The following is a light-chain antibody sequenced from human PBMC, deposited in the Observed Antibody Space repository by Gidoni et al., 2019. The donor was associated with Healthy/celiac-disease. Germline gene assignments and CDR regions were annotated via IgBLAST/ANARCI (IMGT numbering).Light chain of an antibody. Sequence: IVLPHSPGTLSLSPGERATLSCRARQSISSSYLAWYQQKPGQAPRLLIYGASSRATGIPDRFSGSGSGTDFTLTISRLEPEDFAVYYCQQYGSSPKAFGPGTKVDIK. CDR3: QQYGSSPKA. J-gene: IGKJ3*01. CDR1: QSISSSY. CDR2: GAS. V-gene: IGKV3-20*01.